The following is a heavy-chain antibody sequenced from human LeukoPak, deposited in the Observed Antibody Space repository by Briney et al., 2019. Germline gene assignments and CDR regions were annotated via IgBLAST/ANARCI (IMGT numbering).Heavy chain of an antibody. CDR2: INPDSGGT. J-gene: IGHJ4*02. CDR1: GYTFTGYY. Sequence: ASVKVSCKASGYTFTGYYMHWVRQAPGQGLEWMGWINPDSGGTNYAQKLQGRVTMTTDTSTSTAYMELRSLRSDDTAVYYCALYYDSSGYPLHPFDYWGQGTLVTVSS. V-gene: IGHV1-2*02. D-gene: IGHD3-22*01. CDR3: ALYYDSSGYPLHPFDY.